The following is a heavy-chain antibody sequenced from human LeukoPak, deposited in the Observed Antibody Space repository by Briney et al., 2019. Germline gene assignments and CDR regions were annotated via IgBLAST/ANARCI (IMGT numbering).Heavy chain of an antibody. CDR1: GYSISSGYY. D-gene: IGHD3-22*01. J-gene: IGHJ4*02. V-gene: IGHV4-38-2*02. CDR2: IYHSGST. CDR3: ARVTGYMIEDYFDY. Sequence: SETLSLTCTVSGYSISSGYYWGWIRPPPGKGLEWIGSIYHSGSTYYNPSLKSRVTISVDTSKNQFSLKLSSVTAADTAVYYCARVTGYMIEDYFDYWGQGTLVTVSS.